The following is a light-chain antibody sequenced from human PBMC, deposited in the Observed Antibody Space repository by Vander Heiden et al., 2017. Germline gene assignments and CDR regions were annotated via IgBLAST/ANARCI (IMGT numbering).Light chain of an antibody. CDR1: SSNLGSNT. Sequence: QSVLPQPPSASGTPGQRVTISCSGSSSNLGSNTVNWYQQLPGTAPKLLIYSNNQRPSGVPDRFSGSKSGTSASLAISGLQSEDEADYYCAAWDDSLNGRVFGGGTKLTVL. J-gene: IGLJ3*02. V-gene: IGLV1-44*01. CDR3: AAWDDSLNGRV. CDR2: SNN.